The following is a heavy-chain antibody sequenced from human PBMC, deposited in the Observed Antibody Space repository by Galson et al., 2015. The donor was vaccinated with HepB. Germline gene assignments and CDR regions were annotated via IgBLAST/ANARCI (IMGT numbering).Heavy chain of an antibody. CDR1: GFTFSSYG. CDR3: AKGRGSYWGAGDY. Sequence: SLRLSCAASGFTFSSYGIHWVRQAPGKGLEWVAVISYDGSNKYYADSVKGRFTISRDDSKNTLYLQMNILRAEDTAIYYCAKGRGSYWGAGDYWGQGTLVTVSS. J-gene: IGHJ4*02. D-gene: IGHD1-26*01. CDR2: ISYDGSNK. V-gene: IGHV3-30*18.